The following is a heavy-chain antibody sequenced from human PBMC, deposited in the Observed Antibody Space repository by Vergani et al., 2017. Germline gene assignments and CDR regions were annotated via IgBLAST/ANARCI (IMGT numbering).Heavy chain of an antibody. D-gene: IGHD6-25*01. CDR2: IFYSGTT. CDR1: GGSISSGDHC. CDR3: ARVDTQVPATSHFYYMDV. Sequence: QVQLQESGPGVVKPSQTLSLTCAVSGGSISSGDHCWTWIRQRPGKGLEWIGYIFYSGTTQDNPSLRSRLTISVDTSQNQFSLKLRSVTAADTAVYYCARVDTQVPATSHFYYMDVWGKGTTVVVSS. J-gene: IGHJ6*03. V-gene: IGHV4-31*11.